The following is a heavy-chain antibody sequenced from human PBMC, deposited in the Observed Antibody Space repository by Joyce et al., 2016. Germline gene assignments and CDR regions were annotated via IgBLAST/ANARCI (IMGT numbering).Heavy chain of an antibody. D-gene: IGHD6-25*01. J-gene: IGHJ4*02. CDR3: AKILTATYSSGWFLDY. Sequence: QVQLVESGGGVVQPGRSLRLSCAASGLTLSNYGVHWFRQAPGKGLGWVAVISYDGIYKYYADSVKGRFTISRDNSKNTVFLEMNSLRTEDTAVYYCAKILTATYSSGWFLDYWGQGTLVTVSS. V-gene: IGHV3-30*18. CDR2: ISYDGIYK. CDR1: GLTLSNYG.